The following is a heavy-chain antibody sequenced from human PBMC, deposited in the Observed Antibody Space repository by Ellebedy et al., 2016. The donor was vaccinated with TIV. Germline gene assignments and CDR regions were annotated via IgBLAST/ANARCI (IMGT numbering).Heavy chain of an antibody. J-gene: IGHJ5*01. Sequence: AASVKVSCKASGYTFTSYGISWARQAPGQGLEWMGWISAYNGNTNYAQKLQGRVTMTTATSTSTAYMELRSLRSDDTAVYYCARDLGIVVGGAATDGLRFDSWGQGTLVTVSS. CDR3: ARDLGIVVGGAATDGLRFDS. CDR2: ISAYNGNT. V-gene: IGHV1-18*01. CDR1: GYTFTSYG. D-gene: IGHD2-15*01.